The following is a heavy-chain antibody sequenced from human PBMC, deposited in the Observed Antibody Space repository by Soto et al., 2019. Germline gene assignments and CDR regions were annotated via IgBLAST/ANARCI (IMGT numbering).Heavy chain of an antibody. CDR2: INSDGSST. D-gene: IGHD2-15*01. V-gene: IGHV3-74*01. J-gene: IGHJ5*02. CDR1: GFTFSSYW. CDR3: ARDFEVVAAPQA. Sequence: GGSLRLSCAASGFTFSSYWMHWVRQAPGKGLVWVSRINSDGSSTSYADSVKGRFTISRDNAKNTLYLQMNSLSAEDTAVYYCARDFEVVAAPQAWGQGTLVTVSS.